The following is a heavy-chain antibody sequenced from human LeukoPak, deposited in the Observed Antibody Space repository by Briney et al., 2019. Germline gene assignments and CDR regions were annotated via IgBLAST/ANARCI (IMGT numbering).Heavy chain of an antibody. Sequence: PGGSLRLSCAASGFTFSTYAMNWVRQAPGKGLEWVSAITGSGSSTYYADSVKGRFTISRDNSKNTLYLQMNSLRAEDTAVYYCANAAGPYCSSTSCPRFDYWGQGTLVTVSS. CDR3: ANAAGPYCSSTSCPRFDY. J-gene: IGHJ4*02. CDR2: ITGSGSST. D-gene: IGHD2-2*01. CDR1: GFTFSTYA. V-gene: IGHV3-23*01.